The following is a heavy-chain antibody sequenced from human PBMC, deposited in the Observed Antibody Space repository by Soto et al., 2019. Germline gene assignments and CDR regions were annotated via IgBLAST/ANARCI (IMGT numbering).Heavy chain of an antibody. CDR3: PGNMITGDYSLSWVSP. D-gene: IGHD3-16*01. CDR2: ISHDGINK. Sequence: GGSLXLSCTASGFSFSSYAMYWFRQPPGKGLEWVAVISHDGINKHYADSVKGRVTVSRDNSNHSLDLQLNSLRGEDTAMYYRPGNMITGDYSLSWVSPWAREPRFTFPS. J-gene: IGHJ5*02. CDR1: GFSFSSYA. V-gene: IGHV3-30-3*01.